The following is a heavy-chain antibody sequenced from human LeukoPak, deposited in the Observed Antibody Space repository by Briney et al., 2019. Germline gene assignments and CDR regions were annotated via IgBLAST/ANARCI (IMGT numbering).Heavy chain of an antibody. CDR3: ARDLAAAGTAIDY. CDR2: IIPIFGTA. V-gene: IGHV1-69*13. Sequence: SVKVSCKASGGTFSSYAISWVRQAPGQGLEWMGGIIPIFGTANYAQKFQGRVTITADESTSTAYMELSSLRSEDTAVYYCARDLAAAGTAIDYWGQGTLVTVSS. J-gene: IGHJ4*02. CDR1: GGTFSSYA. D-gene: IGHD6-13*01.